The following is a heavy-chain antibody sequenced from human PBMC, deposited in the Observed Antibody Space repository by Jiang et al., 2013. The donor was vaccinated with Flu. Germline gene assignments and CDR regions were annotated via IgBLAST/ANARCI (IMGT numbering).Heavy chain of an antibody. D-gene: IGHD3-22*01. Sequence: QTLSLTCAISGDSVSSNSAAWNWIRQSPSRGLEWLGRTYYRSKWYNDYAVSVKSRITINPDTSRNQFSLQLNSVTPEDTAVYYCARELLGDSSGYYSSFDYWGQGTLVTVSS. CDR1: GDSVSSNSAA. J-gene: IGHJ4*02. CDR3: ARELLGDSSGYYSSFDY. CDR2: TYYRSKWYN. V-gene: IGHV6-1*01.